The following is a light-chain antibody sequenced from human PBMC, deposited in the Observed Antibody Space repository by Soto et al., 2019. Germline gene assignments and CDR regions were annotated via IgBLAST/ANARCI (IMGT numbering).Light chain of an antibody. V-gene: IGKV3-15*01. J-gene: IGKJ1*01. CDR2: ATS. CDR1: QTVSSN. Sequence: RVMTQSPATLSASPGEKIALSCRASQTVSSNLAWYQHKPGRAPRLLIYATSTRPTDVSARFSGSGDGTEFTLTISSLQLEDFAVYYCQQSNNWPQVSFGPGTKVDIK. CDR3: QQSNNWPQVS.